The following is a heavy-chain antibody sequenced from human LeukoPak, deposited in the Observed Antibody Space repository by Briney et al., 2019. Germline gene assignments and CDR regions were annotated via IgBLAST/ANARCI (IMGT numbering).Heavy chain of an antibody. CDR3: ARGLVLFDYYYYMDV. CDR1: GGSISSSSYY. Sequence: SETLSLTCTVSGGSISSSSYYWGWIRQPPGKGLEWIGSIYYSGSTYYNPSLKSRVTISVDTSKNQFSLKLSSVTAADTAVYYCARGLVLFDYYYYMDVWGKGTTVTVSS. D-gene: IGHD6-6*01. V-gene: IGHV4-39*07. CDR2: IYYSGST. J-gene: IGHJ6*03.